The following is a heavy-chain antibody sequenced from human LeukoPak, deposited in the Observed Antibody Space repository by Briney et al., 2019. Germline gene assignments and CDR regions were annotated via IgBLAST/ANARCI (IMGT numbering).Heavy chain of an antibody. CDR3: ARVSAWYDLWGYYYYGMDV. V-gene: IGHV1-8*01. J-gene: IGHJ6*02. D-gene: IGHD6-19*01. CDR2: MNPNSGNT. CDR1: GYTFTSYV. Sequence: GASVKVSCKASGYTFTSYVINWVRQATGQGLEWMGWMNPNSGNTGYAQKFQGRVTMTRNTSISTAYMELSSLRSEDTAVYYCARVSAWYDLWGYYYYGMDVWGQGTTVTVSS.